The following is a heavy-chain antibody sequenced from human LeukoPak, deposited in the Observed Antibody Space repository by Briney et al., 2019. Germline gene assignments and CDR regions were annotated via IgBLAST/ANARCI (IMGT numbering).Heavy chain of an antibody. Sequence: GGSLRLSCAASGFTFSSYGMHWVRQAPGKGLEWVAVISYDGSNKYYADSVEGRFTISRDNSKDTLYLQMNSLRAEDTAVYYCAKGGDQAAFDIWGQGTMVTVSS. V-gene: IGHV3-30*18. CDR2: ISYDGSNK. D-gene: IGHD3-10*01. CDR3: AKGGDQAAFDI. J-gene: IGHJ3*02. CDR1: GFTFSSYG.